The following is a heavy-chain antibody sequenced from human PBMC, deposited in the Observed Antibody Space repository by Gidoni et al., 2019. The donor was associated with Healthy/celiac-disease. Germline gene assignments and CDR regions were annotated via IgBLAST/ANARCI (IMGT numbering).Heavy chain of an antibody. CDR2: IWYDGSNK. CDR3: ATNSGYDWRRIDY. CDR1: GFPFSSYG. Sequence: QVQLVESGGGVVQPGRSLRLSWAASGFPFSSYGMHWVRQAPGKGLEWVAVIWYDGSNKYYADSVKGRFTISRDNSKNTLYLQMNSLRAEDTAVYYCATNSGYDWRRIDYWGQGTLVTVSS. D-gene: IGHD5-12*01. V-gene: IGHV3-33*01. J-gene: IGHJ4*02.